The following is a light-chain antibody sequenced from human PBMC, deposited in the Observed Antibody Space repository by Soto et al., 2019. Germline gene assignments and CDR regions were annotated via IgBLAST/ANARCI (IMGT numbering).Light chain of an antibody. J-gene: IGKJ3*01. CDR1: QTVNSHY. V-gene: IGKV3-20*01. CDR2: GAS. CDR3: QQYGGSPLYP. Sequence: EIVLTQSPGTLSLSPGERATLSCRASQTVNSHYLAWYQQKPGQAPRLLIYGASSRSTGVPDRFSGSGSGTDLNLTITRMEPEDSEVYYCQQYGGSPLYPFGPGTKLEIK.